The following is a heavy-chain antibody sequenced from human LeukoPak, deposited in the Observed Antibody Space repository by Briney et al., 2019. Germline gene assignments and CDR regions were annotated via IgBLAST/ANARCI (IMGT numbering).Heavy chain of an antibody. Sequence: GGSLRLSCAASGFTFDDYAMHWVRQAPGKGLEWVSLISGDSHSTFYADSVRGRFTISRDNSKNSLYLQMNSLRNDDTALYYCARDPEGYIYGYYYYVMDVWGQETTVTVSS. CDR3: ARDPEGYIYGYYYYVMDV. V-gene: IGHV3-43*02. CDR1: GFTFDDYA. CDR2: ISGDSHST. J-gene: IGHJ6*02. D-gene: IGHD5-18*01.